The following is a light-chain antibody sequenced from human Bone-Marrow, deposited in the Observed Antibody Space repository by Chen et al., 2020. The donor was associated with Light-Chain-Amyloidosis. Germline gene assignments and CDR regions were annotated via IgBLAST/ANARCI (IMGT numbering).Light chain of an antibody. V-gene: IGLV3-21*02. J-gene: IGLJ3*02. CDR3: QVWDRSSGRPV. CDR2: DDS. Sequence: SYVLTQPSSVSVAPGQTATIACGGNNIGSTSVPWYQQTPGQAPLLVLYDDSDRPSGIPERLSSCTSANAATVTIARVEGGDEADYYCQVWDRSSGRPVFGGGTRLTVL. CDR1: NIGSTS.